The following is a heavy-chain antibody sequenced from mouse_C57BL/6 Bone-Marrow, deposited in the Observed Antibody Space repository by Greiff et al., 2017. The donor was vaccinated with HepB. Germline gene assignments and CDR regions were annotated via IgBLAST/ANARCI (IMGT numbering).Heavy chain of an antibody. J-gene: IGHJ4*01. V-gene: IGHV1-64*01. D-gene: IGHD1-1*01. Sequence: QVQLQQPGAELVKPGASVKLSCKASGYTFTSYWMHWVKQRPGQGLEWIGMIHPNSGSTNYNEKFKSKATLTVDKSSSTAYMQLSSLTSEDSAVYYCARDPYYYGSSPCYAMDYWGQGTSVTVSS. CDR2: IHPNSGST. CDR3: ARDPYYYGSSPCYAMDY. CDR1: GYTFTSYW.